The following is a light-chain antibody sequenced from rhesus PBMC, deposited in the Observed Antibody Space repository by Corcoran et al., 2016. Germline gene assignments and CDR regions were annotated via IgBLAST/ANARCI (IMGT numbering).Light chain of an antibody. CDR1: QGISSY. V-gene: IGKV1-32*02. CDR2: YAN. CDR3: QQGNSNPWT. Sequence: DIQMSQSPSSLSASVGDRVTITCRASQGISSYLNWYQQKPGKAPKLLIYYANSLESGVPSRFSGSGSGKEFTLTISSLQPEDFATYYCQQGNSNPWTFGQGTKVEIK. J-gene: IGKJ1*01.